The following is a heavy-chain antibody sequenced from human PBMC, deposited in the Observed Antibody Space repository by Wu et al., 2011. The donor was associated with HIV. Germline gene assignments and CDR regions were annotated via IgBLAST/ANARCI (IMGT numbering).Heavy chain of an antibody. J-gene: IGHJ4*02. Sequence: VRQAPGQGLEWMGRIIPIFGTANYAQKFQGRVTITADKSTSTAYMELSSLRSEDTAIYYCARDLGGDEDYWGQGTLVTVSS. V-gene: IGHV1-69*06. D-gene: IGHD2-21*01. CDR2: IIPIFGTA. CDR3: ARDLGGDEDY.